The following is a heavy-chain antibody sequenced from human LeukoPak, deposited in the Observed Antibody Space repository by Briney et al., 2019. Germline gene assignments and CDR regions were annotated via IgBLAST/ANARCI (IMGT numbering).Heavy chain of an antibody. CDR1: GFTFSSYA. Sequence: GGSLRLTCAASGFTFSSYAMSWVRQAPGNGLEWVSAISGSGGSTYYADSVKGRFTISRDNAKNTLYLQMNSLRAEDTAVYYCAKDLGSILGGYFDYWGQGTLVPVSS. CDR3: AKDLGSILGGYFDY. CDR2: ISGSGGST. J-gene: IGHJ4*02. D-gene: IGHD5-24*01. V-gene: IGHV3-23*01.